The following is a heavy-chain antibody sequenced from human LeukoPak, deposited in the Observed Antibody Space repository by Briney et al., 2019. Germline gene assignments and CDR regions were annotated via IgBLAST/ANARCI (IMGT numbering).Heavy chain of an antibody. CDR1: GFTFSSYS. V-gene: IGHV3-21*01. CDR3: ARDHPTISYYDSSGYYDY. Sequence: PGGSLRLSCAASGFTFSSYSMNWVRQAPGKGLEWVSSISSSSSYIYYADSVKGRFTISRDNAKNSLYLQMNSLRAEDTAVYYCARDHPTISYYDSSGYYDYWGQGTLVTVSS. J-gene: IGHJ4*02. CDR2: ISSSSSYI. D-gene: IGHD3-22*01.